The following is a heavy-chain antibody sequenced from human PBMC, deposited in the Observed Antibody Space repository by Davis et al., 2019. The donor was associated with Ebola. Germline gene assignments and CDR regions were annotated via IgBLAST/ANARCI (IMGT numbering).Heavy chain of an antibody. CDR3: ARGSGRGCDY. V-gene: IGHV4-34*01. J-gene: IGHJ4*02. CDR2: INHSGST. Sequence: PGGSLRLSCAVYGGSFSGYYWSWIRQPPGKGLEWIGEINHSGSTNYNPSLKSRVTISVDTSKNQFSLKLSSVTAADTAVYYCARGSGRGCDYWGQGTLVTVSS. D-gene: IGHD3-10*01. CDR1: GGSFSGYY.